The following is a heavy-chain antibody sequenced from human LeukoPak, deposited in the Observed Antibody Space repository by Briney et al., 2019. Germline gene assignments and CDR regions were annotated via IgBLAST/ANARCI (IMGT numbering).Heavy chain of an antibody. V-gene: IGHV3-49*04. J-gene: IGHJ6*02. CDR3: SRGPIQLWVHNGVDV. Sequence: HPGGSLRLSCTTSGFNFGDHAMTWVRQAPGKGLEWVGFTRSKAYRGTTEYAASVKGRFTISRDDSKSVVYLQMNSLKSEDTAVYYCSRGPIQLWVHNGVDVWGQGTTVTVSS. CDR2: TRSKAYRGTT. D-gene: IGHD5-18*01. CDR1: GFNFGDHA.